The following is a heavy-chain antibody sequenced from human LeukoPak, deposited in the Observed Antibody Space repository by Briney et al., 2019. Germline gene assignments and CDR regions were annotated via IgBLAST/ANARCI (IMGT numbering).Heavy chain of an antibody. CDR2: IYPGDSDT. V-gene: IGHV5-51*01. J-gene: IGHJ3*02. CDR1: GYSFTSYW. CDR3: ARHRDTAMVYDAFDI. D-gene: IGHD5-18*01. Sequence: GESLKISCKGSGYSFTSYWIGWVRQMPGKGLEWMGIIYPGDSDTRYSPSFQGQVTISADKSISTAYLQWSSLKASDTAMYYCARHRDTAMVYDAFDIWGQGTMVTVSS.